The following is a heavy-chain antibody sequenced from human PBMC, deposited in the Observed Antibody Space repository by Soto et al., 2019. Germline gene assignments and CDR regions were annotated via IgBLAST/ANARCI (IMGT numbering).Heavy chain of an antibody. V-gene: IGHV4-30-4*01. Sequence: SETLSLTCTVSGASISSGDYYWSWIRQPPGKGLEWIGYIYYSGNTYYNPSLESRITISVDTSKNQFSLKLTSVTAADTAVYYCAREVDGVYLPDCGGDCYSNYWGQGTLVTVS. CDR3: AREVDGVYLPDCGGDCYSNY. CDR1: GASISSGDYY. J-gene: IGHJ4*02. D-gene: IGHD2-21*02. CDR2: IYYSGNT.